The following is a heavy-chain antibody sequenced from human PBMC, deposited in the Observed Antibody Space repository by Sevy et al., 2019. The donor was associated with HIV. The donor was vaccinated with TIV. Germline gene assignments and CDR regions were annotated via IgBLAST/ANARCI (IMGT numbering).Heavy chain of an antibody. Sequence: GGSLRLSCAASGFTFDDYTMHWVRQAPGKGLEWVSLISWDGGSTYYADSVKGRFTTSRDNSKNSLYLQMNSLRTEDTALYYCAKDATDCSSTSCYYDYWGQGTLVTVSS. J-gene: IGHJ4*02. CDR2: ISWDGGST. CDR3: AKDATDCSSTSCYYDY. V-gene: IGHV3-43*01. D-gene: IGHD2-2*01. CDR1: GFTFDDYT.